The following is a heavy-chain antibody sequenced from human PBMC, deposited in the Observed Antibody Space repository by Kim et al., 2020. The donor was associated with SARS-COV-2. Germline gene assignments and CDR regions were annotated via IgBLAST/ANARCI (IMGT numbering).Heavy chain of an antibody. D-gene: IGHD2-21*02. J-gene: IGHJ4*02. Sequence: GGSLRLSCAGSGFTFNNAWMSWVRQAPGKGLEWIGRIISKNDSGTSDYAAPVKGRFTITRDDSKCTLYLQMNSLKTEDTAMYCCTTDGHCGGHCWGYWGQGTLVTVSS. CDR3: TTDGHCGGHCWGY. V-gene: IGHV3-15*01. CDR2: IISKNDSGTS. CDR1: GFTFNNAW.